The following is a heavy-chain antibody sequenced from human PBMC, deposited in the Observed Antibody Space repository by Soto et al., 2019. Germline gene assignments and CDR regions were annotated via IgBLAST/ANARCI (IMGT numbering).Heavy chain of an antibody. CDR2: ISGSGGST. V-gene: IGHV3-23*01. J-gene: IGHJ4*02. D-gene: IGHD3-10*01. CDR1: GFTFSSYA. CDR3: AKTRPFGELYPPLYYFDY. Sequence: PGGSLRLSCAASGFTFSSYAMSWVRQAPGKGLEWVSAISGSGGSTYYADSVKGRFTISRDNSKNTLYLQMNSLRAEDTAVYYCAKTRPFGELYPPLYYFDYWGQGTLVTVSS.